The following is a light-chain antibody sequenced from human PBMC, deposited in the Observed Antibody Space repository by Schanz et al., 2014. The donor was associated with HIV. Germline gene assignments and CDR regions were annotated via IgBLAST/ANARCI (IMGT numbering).Light chain of an antibody. Sequence: QSALTQPASVSGSPGQSITISCTGTSSDVGGYNYVSWYQQHPGKAPKLMIYDVSNRPSGVSSRFSGSKSGNTASLTVSGLQAEDEADYYCSSYAGSNNLEVVFGGGTKLTVL. CDR1: SSDVGGYNY. J-gene: IGLJ2*01. V-gene: IGLV2-14*01. CDR3: SSYAGSNNLEVV. CDR2: DVS.